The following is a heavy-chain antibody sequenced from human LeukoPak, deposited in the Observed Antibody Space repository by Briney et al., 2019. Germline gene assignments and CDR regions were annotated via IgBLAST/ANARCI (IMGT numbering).Heavy chain of an antibody. CDR1: GYSISSGYY. CDR2: IYHSGST. J-gene: IGHJ3*02. D-gene: IGHD5-24*01. V-gene: IGHV4-38-2*02. CDR3: ARAGRWLQSDAFDI. Sequence: SETLSLTCTVSGYSISSGYYWGWIRPPSGKGLEWIGSIYHSGSTYYNPSLKSRVTISVDTSKNQFSLKLSSVTAADTAVYYCARAGRWLQSDAFDIWGQGTMVTVSS.